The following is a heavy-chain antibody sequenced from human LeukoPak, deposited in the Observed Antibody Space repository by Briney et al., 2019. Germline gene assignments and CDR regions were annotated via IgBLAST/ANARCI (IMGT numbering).Heavy chain of an antibody. CDR3: AILSDGAYCGGDCFYLDY. V-gene: IGHV1-69*10. Sequence: SVKVSCKASGGTFSSHAMSWVRPAPGQGLEWMGGIIPILDITNYAQKFQGRVTITADKSTGTAYMELSSLRSEDTAVYYCAILSDGAYCGGDCFYLDYWGQGTLVTVSS. D-gene: IGHD2-21*02. CDR2: IIPILDIT. CDR1: GGTFSSHA. J-gene: IGHJ4*02.